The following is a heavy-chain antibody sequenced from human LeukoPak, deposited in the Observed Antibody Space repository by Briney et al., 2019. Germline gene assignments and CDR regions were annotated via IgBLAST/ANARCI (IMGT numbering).Heavy chain of an antibody. CDR1: GGSISSYY. CDR2: IYYSGST. D-gene: IGHD3-3*01. J-gene: IGHJ5*02. V-gene: IGHV4-59*01. Sequence: PSETLSLTCTVSGGSISSYYWSWIRQPPGKGLEWIGHIYYSGSTNYNPSLKSRVTISVDTSKNQFSLKLSSVTAADTAVYYCASSALSYYDFWSGNNWFDPWGQGTLVTVSS. CDR3: ASSALSYYDFWSGNNWFDP.